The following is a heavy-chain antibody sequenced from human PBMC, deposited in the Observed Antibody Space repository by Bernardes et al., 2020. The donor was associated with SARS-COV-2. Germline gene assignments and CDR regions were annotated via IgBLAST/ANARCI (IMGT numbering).Heavy chain of an antibody. CDR2: ISGRGGST. CDR3: AKVIAAAGKGGVFDYYYGMDV. Sequence: GGSLRLSCTASGFTFSIYAMSWVRQAPGKGLEWVSAISGRGGSTCYADSVRCRFTISRDNSKNTLYMQMNSLGAEDTAVYYCAKVIAAAGKGGVFDYYYGMDVWGQGTTVTVSS. V-gene: IGHV3-23*01. J-gene: IGHJ6*02. CDR1: GFTFSIYA. D-gene: IGHD6-13*01.